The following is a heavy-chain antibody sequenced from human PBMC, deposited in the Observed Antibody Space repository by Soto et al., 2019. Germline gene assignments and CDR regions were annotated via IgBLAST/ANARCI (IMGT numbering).Heavy chain of an antibody. CDR2: IYYSGST. CDR3: ARDPTYYYGSGSKDYYYYGMDV. D-gene: IGHD3-10*01. V-gene: IGHV4-59*01. CDR1: GGSSSSYY. Sequence: ETLCHTCTVSGGSSSSYYGSWIRQPPGKGLEWIGYIYYSGSTNYNPSLKSRVTISVDTSKNQFSLKLSSVTAADTAVYYCARDPTYYYGSGSKDYYYYGMDVWGQGTTVTVSS. J-gene: IGHJ6*02.